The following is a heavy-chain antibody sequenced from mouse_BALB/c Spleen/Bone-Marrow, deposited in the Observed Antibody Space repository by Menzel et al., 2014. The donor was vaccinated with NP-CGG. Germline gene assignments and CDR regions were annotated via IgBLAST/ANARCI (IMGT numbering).Heavy chain of an antibody. D-gene: IGHD1-1*01. CDR1: GFDFSGYW. CDR2: INPDSSTI. CDR3: ARLNYYGSLFV. V-gene: IGHV4-1*02. J-gene: IGHJ1*01. Sequence: EVQRVESGGGLVQPGGSLKLSCAASGFDFSGYWMSWVRQAPGKGLEWIGEINPDSSTINYTPSLKDKFIISRDNAKNTLYLQMSKVRSEDTALHYCARLNYYGSLFVWGAGTTVTVSS.